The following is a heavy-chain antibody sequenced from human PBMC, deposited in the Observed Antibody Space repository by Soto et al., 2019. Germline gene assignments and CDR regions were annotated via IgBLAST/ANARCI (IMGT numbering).Heavy chain of an antibody. CDR2: ISTLNGNT. Sequence: QAQLVQSGAEVKKPGASVNVSCKASGYDYVTYAITWVRQRPGQGLEWMGWISTLNGNTNYAQNFQGRVTMTTDTSTRRVHLELRSLRSDDTAVYYCARRVQVWLPDHYGMDVWGQGTTVTVSS. J-gene: IGHJ6*02. CDR1: GYDYVTYA. CDR3: ARRVQVWLPDHYGMDV. D-gene: IGHD5-18*01. V-gene: IGHV1-18*01.